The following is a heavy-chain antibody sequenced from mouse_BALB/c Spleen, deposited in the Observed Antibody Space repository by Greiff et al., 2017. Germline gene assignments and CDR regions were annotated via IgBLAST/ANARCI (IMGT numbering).Heavy chain of an antibody. Sequence: QVQLQQSAAELARPGASVTMSCKASGYTFTSYTMHWVKQRPGQGLEWIGYINPSSGYTEYNQKFKDKTTLTADKSSSTACMQLSRLTSEDSAVYYCASSCCPGSYAMDYWGQGTSVTVSS. CDR1: GYTFTSYT. CDR2: INPSSGYT. J-gene: IGHJ4*01. CDR3: ASSCCPGSYAMDY. V-gene: IGHV1-4*02.